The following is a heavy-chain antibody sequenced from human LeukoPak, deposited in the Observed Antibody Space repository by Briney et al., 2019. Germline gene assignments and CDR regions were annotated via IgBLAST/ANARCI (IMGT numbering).Heavy chain of an antibody. Sequence: PSETLSLTCTVSGDSISSYYWGWIRQPAGKGLEWIGRIHPSGSTNYNPSLKSRVTLSVDTSKNQFSLKLSSVTAADTAVYYCARGGFIRLYLGYNWFDPWGQGTLVTVSS. D-gene: IGHD5-12*01. CDR2: IHPSGST. CDR3: ARGGFIRLYLGYNWFDP. V-gene: IGHV4-4*07. CDR1: GDSISSYY. J-gene: IGHJ5*02.